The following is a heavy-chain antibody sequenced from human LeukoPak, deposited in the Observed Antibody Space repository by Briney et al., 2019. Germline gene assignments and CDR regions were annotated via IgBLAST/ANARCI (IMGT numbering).Heavy chain of an antibody. D-gene: IGHD3-10*01. CDR1: GFTFDDYG. Sequence: GGSLRLSCAASGFTFDDYGMSWVRQAPGKGLEWVSGINWNGGSTGHADSVKGRFTISRDNAKNSLYLQMNSLRAEDTALYYCATTYYYGSGSIHWGQGTLVTVSS. CDR2: INWNGGST. J-gene: IGHJ4*02. V-gene: IGHV3-20*04. CDR3: ATTYYYGSGSIH.